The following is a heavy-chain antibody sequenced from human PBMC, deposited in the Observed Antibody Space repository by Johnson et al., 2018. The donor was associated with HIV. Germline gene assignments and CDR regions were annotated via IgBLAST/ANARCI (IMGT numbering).Heavy chain of an antibody. CDR2: ISYDGSNK. D-gene: IGHD5-18*01. Sequence: QVQLVESGGGVVQPGRSQRLSCAASGFAFSSYGMHWVRQAPGKGLEWVAVISYDGSNKYYADSVKGRFTISRDNSKNTLYLQMNSLRAEDTAVYYCAKDLSGYSYGYGAFDIWGQGTMVTVSS. CDR3: AKDLSGYSYGYGAFDI. J-gene: IGHJ3*02. V-gene: IGHV3-30*18. CDR1: GFAFSSYG.